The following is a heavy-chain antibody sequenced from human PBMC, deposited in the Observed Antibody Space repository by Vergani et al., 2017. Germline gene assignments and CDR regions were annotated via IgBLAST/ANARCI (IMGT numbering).Heavy chain of an antibody. CDR1: GFTFSGSA. CDR3: VRDRGLCAGGRCYTEAWDY. J-gene: IGHJ4*02. V-gene: IGHV3-73*01. CDR2: IRDKTYNYAT. D-gene: IGHD2-2*02. Sequence: EVQLLESGGNLIQPGGSLRLSCAASGFTFSGSAMHWVRQTSGKGLEWIGRIRDKTYNYATAYAVSVKGRFIISRDIAKNTLYLQVRSLRLEDTGVYHCVRDRGLCAGGRCYTEAWDYWGQGTPVTVSS.